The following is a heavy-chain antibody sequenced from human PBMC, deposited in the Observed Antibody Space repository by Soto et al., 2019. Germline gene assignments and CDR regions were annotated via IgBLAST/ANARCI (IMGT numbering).Heavy chain of an antibody. D-gene: IGHD3-10*01. V-gene: IGHV4-30-2*01. CDR1: GGSISSGGYS. CDR2: IYHSGST. J-gene: IGHJ4*02. Sequence: NPSETLSLTCGVSGGSISSGGYSWSWIRQPPGKGLEWIGYIYHSGSTYYNPSLKSRVTISVDRSKNQFSLKLSSVTAADTAVYYCAIDKITGLFDYWGQGTLVTVS. CDR3: AIDKITGLFDY.